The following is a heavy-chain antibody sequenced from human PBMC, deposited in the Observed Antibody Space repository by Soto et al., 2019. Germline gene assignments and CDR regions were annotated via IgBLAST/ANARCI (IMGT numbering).Heavy chain of an antibody. CDR3: ARGANYDFWSGYRYCFDY. D-gene: IGHD3-3*01. CDR1: GGSISSYY. J-gene: IGHJ4*02. Sequence: PSETLSLTCTVSGGSISSYYWSWIRQPPGKGLEWIGYIYYSGSTNYNPSLKSRVTISVDTSKNQFSLKLSSVTAADTAVYYCARGANYDFWSGYRYCFDYWGQGTLVTVSS. CDR2: IYYSGST. V-gene: IGHV4-59*01.